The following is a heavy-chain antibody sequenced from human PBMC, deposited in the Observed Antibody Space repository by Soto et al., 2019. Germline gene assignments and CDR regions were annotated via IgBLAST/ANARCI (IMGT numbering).Heavy chain of an antibody. D-gene: IGHD2-15*01. J-gene: IGHJ4*02. CDR1: GGSISSYY. Sequence: LSLTCTVSGGSISSYYWTWIRQSPGKGLEWIGDIYNSGSTNYNSSLKSRVTISVDTSKNQLSLRLSSVTAADTAVYYCARPLKFCSGGSCYPGAIAYWGQGTLVTVSS. CDR2: IYNSGST. V-gene: IGHV4-59*01. CDR3: ARPLKFCSGGSCYPGAIAY.